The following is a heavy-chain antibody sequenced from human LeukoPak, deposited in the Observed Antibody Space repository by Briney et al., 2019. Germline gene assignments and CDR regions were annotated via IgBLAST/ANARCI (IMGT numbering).Heavy chain of an antibody. V-gene: IGHV3-11*06. CDR3: ARDMIILQS. CDR2: ISSGSGYT. D-gene: IGHD3-16*01. Sequence: TGGSLRLSCAASGLMFSDYYMSWIRQAPGKGLEWVSDISSGSGYTNYAYSVKGRFSISRDNAKKSLYLQMNSLRAEDTAVYFCARDMIILQSWGQGTLVTVSS. CDR1: GLMFSDYY. J-gene: IGHJ5*02.